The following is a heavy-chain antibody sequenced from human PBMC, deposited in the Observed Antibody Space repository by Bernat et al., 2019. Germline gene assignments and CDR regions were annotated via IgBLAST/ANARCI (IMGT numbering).Heavy chain of an antibody. V-gene: IGHV3-23*01. Sequence: EVQLMESGGGLVQPGGSLRLSCAASGFTFSNHAMNWVRQAPGKGLEWVSGISGNGIDTYYADSVKGRFTSSRDNSKNTMYLQLNSLRAEDTAVYYCAKSATGTTFGSHYWGQGTLVTVSS. J-gene: IGHJ4*02. CDR2: ISGNGIDT. D-gene: IGHD1-7*01. CDR3: AKSATGTTFGSHY. CDR1: GFTFSNHA.